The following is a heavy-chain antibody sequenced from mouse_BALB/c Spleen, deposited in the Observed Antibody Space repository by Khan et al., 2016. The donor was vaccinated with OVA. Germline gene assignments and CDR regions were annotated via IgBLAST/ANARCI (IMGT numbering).Heavy chain of an antibody. CDR3: ARSNSYWYFDV. Sequence: QIQLVQSGPELKKPGETVKISCKASGYTFTNYGMNWVKQAPGKGLKWMGWINTYTGEPTYADDFKGRSAFSLETSASTAYLQIKNLKNEDTATYFVARSNSYWYFDVWGAGTTVTVSS. CDR1: GYTFTNYG. D-gene: IGHD4-1*02. V-gene: IGHV9-3-1*01. CDR2: INTYTGEP. J-gene: IGHJ1*01.